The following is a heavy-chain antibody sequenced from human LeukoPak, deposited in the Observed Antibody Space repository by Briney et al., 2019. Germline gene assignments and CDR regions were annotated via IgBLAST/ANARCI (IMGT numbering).Heavy chain of an antibody. CDR3: ARDLASSDV. V-gene: IGHV3-74*01. D-gene: IGHD3-16*01. Sequence: GGSLRLSCAASGFTFSSYWMHWVRQAPGKGLVWVSRINSVGSSTSYADSVKGRFTISRDNAKKSMYLQMNSLRAEDTALYYCARDLASSDVWGKGTTVTVSP. CDR1: GFTFSSYW. J-gene: IGHJ6*04. CDR2: INSVGSST.